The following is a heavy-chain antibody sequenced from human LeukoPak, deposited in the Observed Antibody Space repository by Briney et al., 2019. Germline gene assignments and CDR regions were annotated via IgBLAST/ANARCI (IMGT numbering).Heavy chain of an antibody. D-gene: IGHD6-19*01. CDR3: AKGNGSYSSGFDY. J-gene: IGHJ4*02. CDR1: GFTFEDHV. CDR2: ISWNSGSI. Sequence: PGGSLRLSCAASGFTFEDHVMHWVRQAPGKGLEWVSGISWNSGSIGYADSVKGRFTISRDNAKNSLYLQMNSLRAEDTALYYCAKGNGSYSSGFDYWGQGTLVTVSS. V-gene: IGHV3-9*01.